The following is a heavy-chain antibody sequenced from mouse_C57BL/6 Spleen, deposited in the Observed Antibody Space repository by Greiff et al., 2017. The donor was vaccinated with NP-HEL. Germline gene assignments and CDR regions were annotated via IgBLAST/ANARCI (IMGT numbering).Heavy chain of an antibody. V-gene: IGHV1-50*01. CDR1: GYTFTSYW. J-gene: IGHJ4*01. CDR2: IDPSASYT. D-gene: IGHD2-1*01. Sequence: QVQLQQPGAELVKPGASVTLSCKASGYTFTSYWMQWVKQRPGQGLEWIGEIDPSASYTNYNQKFKGKATLTVDTSSSTAYMQLSSLTSEDSAVYYCARKGIGYYGRAMDYWGQGTSVTVSS. CDR3: ARKGIGYYGRAMDY.